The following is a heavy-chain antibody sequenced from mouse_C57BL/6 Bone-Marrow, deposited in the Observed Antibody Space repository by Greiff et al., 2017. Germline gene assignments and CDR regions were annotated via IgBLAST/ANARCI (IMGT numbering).Heavy chain of an antibody. CDR3: ARGFSTTAVATGDYFDY. J-gene: IGHJ2*01. D-gene: IGHD1-1*01. Sequence: VQRVESGPELVKPGASVKLSCKASGYTFTSYDINWVKQRPGQGLEWIGWIYPRDGSTKYNEKFKGKATLTVDTSSSTAYMELHSLTSEDAAVYFCARGFSTTAVATGDYFDYWGQGTTLTVSS. V-gene: IGHV1-85*01. CDR2: IYPRDGST. CDR1: GYTFTSYD.